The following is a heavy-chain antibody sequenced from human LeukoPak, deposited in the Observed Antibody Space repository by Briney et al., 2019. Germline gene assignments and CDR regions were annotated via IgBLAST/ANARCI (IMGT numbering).Heavy chain of an antibody. CDR2: IYTSGST. D-gene: IGHD1-7*01. Sequence: PSQTLSLTCTVSGGSISSGSYYWSWIRQPAGKGLEWIGRIYTSGSTNYNPSLKSRVTMSVDTSKNQFSLKLSSVTAADTAVYYCARRGEAGTRIGGYYYYSMDVWGKGTTVTVSS. J-gene: IGHJ6*03. V-gene: IGHV4-61*02. CDR3: ARRGEAGTRIGGYYYYSMDV. CDR1: GGSISSGSYY.